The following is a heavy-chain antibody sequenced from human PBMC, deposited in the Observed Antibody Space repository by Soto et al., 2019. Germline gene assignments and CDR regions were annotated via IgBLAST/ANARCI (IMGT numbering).Heavy chain of an antibody. CDR3: ARATDHTGYVFDI. V-gene: IGHV3-13*05. J-gene: IGHJ3*02. CDR1: GFTLSRYD. CDR2: IGTAGDP. Sequence: GGSLRLSCAGSGFTLSRYDMHWVRQATGKGLEWVSGIGTAGDPHYPGSVKGRFTISREDAKNSLYLQMNSLRAGDTALYHCARATDHTGYVFDIWGRGTMATVS. D-gene: IGHD5-12*01.